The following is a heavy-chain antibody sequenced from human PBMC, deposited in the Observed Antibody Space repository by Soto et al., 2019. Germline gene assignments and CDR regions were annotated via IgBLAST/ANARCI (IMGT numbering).Heavy chain of an antibody. CDR2: ISYDGSNK. CDR1: GFTFSSYG. J-gene: IGHJ4*02. D-gene: IGHD6-13*01. V-gene: IGHV3-30*18. CDR3: AKDREGGSGQLVAH. Sequence: WVSLRLSCSASGFTFSSYGMHWVRQAPVKGLEWVAVISYDGSNKYYADSVKGRFTISRDNSKNTLYLQMNSLRAEDTAVYYCAKDREGGSGQLVAHWGQGTLVTVSS.